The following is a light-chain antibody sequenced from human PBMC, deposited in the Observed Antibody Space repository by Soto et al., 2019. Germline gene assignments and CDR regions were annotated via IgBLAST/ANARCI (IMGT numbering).Light chain of an antibody. CDR1: QSISSY. Sequence: DIQMSQPPSSLSASVGDRVTITCRASQSISSYLNWYQQKPGKAPKVLIYAASSLQSGVPSRFSCSGSGTDLTLTISNLQPEDFATYYCQQSYSTPLTFGGGTKVEIK. J-gene: IGKJ4*01. V-gene: IGKV1-39*01. CDR3: QQSYSTPLT. CDR2: AAS.